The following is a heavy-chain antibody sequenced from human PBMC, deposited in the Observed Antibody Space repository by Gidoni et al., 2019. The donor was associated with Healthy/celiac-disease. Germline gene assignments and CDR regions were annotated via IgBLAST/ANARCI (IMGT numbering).Heavy chain of an antibody. V-gene: IGHV4-30-2*01. D-gene: IGHD2-15*01. CDR1: GGSISSGGYS. J-gene: IGHJ4*02. Sequence: QLQLQESGSGLVKPSQTLSLTCAVPGGSISSGGYSWSWIRQPPGKGLEWIGYIYHSGSTYYNPSLKSRVTISVDRSKNQFSLKLSSVTAADTAVYYCARANMRYCSGGSCYSVIDYWGQGTLVTVSS. CDR2: IYHSGST. CDR3: ARANMRYCSGGSCYSVIDY.